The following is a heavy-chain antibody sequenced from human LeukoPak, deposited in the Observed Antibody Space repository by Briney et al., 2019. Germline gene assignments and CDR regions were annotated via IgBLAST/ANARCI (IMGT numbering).Heavy chain of an antibody. Sequence: ASVKLSCKASGYTFTSYDMNWVRQATGQGLEWMGWMNPNSGNTGYAQKFQGRVTMTRNTSISTAYMELSSLRSEDTAVYYCARGPYYGSYSYYMDVWGKGTTVTVSS. J-gene: IGHJ6*03. CDR3: ARGPYYGSYSYYMDV. V-gene: IGHV1-8*01. D-gene: IGHD3-10*01. CDR2: MNPNSGNT. CDR1: GYTFTSYD.